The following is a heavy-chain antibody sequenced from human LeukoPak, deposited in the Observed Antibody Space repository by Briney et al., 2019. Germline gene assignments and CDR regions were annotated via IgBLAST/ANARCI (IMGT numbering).Heavy chain of an antibody. CDR1: GASFSGYY. Sequence: ASATLSLTCAVYGASFSGYYWRWIRQPPGKGRGWIGEINHSGRNNYNPFLKSRATISVDTSKNQFSLKLSSVTAADTAVYYCARRRIQLCRNRDNWFDPWGQGTLVTVSS. CDR3: ARRRIQLCRNRDNWFDP. J-gene: IGHJ5*02. V-gene: IGHV4-34*01. CDR2: INHSGRN. D-gene: IGHD5-18*01.